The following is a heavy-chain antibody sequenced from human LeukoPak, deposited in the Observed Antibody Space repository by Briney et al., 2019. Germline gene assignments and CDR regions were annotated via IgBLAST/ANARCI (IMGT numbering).Heavy chain of an antibody. Sequence: ASVKVSCKASGYTLTELSMHWVRQAPGKGLEWMGGFDPEDGETIYAQKFQGRVTMTEDTSTDTAYMELSSLRSEDTAVYYCATDQDSSGWFDYWGQGTLVTVSS. CDR1: GYTLTELS. V-gene: IGHV1-24*01. J-gene: IGHJ4*02. CDR2: FDPEDGET. CDR3: ATDQDSSGWFDY. D-gene: IGHD6-19*01.